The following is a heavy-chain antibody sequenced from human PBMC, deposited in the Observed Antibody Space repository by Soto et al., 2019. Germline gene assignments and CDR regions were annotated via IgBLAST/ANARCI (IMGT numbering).Heavy chain of an antibody. CDR1: GGSISSGGYS. CDR2: IYHSGST. J-gene: IGHJ4*02. D-gene: IGHD2-15*01. Sequence: QLQLQESGSGLVKPSQTLSLTCAVSGGSISSGGYSWSWIRHPPGKGLEWIGYIYHSGSTYYKPSLNSRVTISVDRSKNQFSLKPSSVTAGDTAVYYCARGQVVAAQHWGEGTLVTVSS. CDR3: ARGQVVAAQH. V-gene: IGHV4-30-2*01.